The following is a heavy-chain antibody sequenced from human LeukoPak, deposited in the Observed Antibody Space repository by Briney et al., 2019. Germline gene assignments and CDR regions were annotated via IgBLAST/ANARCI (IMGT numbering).Heavy chain of an antibody. J-gene: IGHJ4*02. D-gene: IGHD3-16*01. CDR2: ISGSGGST. V-gene: IGHV3-23*01. Sequence: GGSLRLSCVASGFTFSSYAMSWVRQAPGKGLEWVSTISGSGGSTYYADSVKGRFTFSRGNSKNTTYLQMSSLKAEDTAVYYCARQGITDVEPATAGRLDYWGQGTLVTVAS. CDR1: GFTFSSYA. CDR3: ARQGITDVEPATAGRLDY.